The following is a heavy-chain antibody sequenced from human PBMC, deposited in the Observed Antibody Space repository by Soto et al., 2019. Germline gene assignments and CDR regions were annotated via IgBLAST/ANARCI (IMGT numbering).Heavy chain of an antibody. V-gene: IGHV3-23*01. Sequence: GGSLRLSCAASGFTFSSYAMSWVRQAPGKGLEWVSAISGSGGSTYYADSVKGRFTISRDNSKNTRYLQMNSLRAEDTAVYYCAKDARYSYGTETPWYFDYWGQGTLVTVSS. CDR3: AKDARYSYGTETPWYFDY. CDR1: GFTFSSYA. D-gene: IGHD5-18*01. J-gene: IGHJ4*02. CDR2: ISGSGGST.